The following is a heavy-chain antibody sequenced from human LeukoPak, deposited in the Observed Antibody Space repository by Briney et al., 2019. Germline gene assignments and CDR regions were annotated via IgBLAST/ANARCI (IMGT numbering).Heavy chain of an antibody. CDR3: AREAGLGPDAFDI. J-gene: IGHJ3*02. V-gene: IGHV1-2*02. Sequence: ASVKVSFKASGYTFTGYYMHWVRQAPGQGLEWMGWINPNSGGTNYAQKFQGRVTMTRDTSISTAYMELSRLRSDDTAVYYCAREAGLGPDAFDIWGQGTMVTVSS. CDR2: INPNSGGT. CDR1: GYTFTGYY. D-gene: IGHD6-6*01.